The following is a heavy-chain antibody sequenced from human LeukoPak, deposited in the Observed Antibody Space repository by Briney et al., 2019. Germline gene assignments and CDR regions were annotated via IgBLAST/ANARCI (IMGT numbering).Heavy chain of an antibody. V-gene: IGHV3-21*04. CDR2: ITRGSIYT. J-gene: IGHJ4*02. Sequence: GGSLRLSCAASGFTFSNYNMNWVRQTPGKGLEWVSSITRGSIYTFYADSVKGRFTISRDNAKNSLYLQMNSLRAEDTALYYCAKDFDYGSGRGAGTYFDYWGQGTLVSASS. D-gene: IGHD3-10*01. CDR3: AKDFDYGSGRGAGTYFDY. CDR1: GFTFSNYN.